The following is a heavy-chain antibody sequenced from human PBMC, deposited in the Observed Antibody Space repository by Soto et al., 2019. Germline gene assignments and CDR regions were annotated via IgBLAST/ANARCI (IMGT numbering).Heavy chain of an antibody. V-gene: IGHV3-23*01. CDR1: GFTFSSYA. Sequence: GGSLRLSCAASGFTFSSYAMSWVRQAPGKGLEWVSAISGSGGSTYYADSVKGRFTISRDNSKNTLYLQMNSLRAEDTAVYYCAKVKDYDILTGPLYYMDVWGKGTTVTVSS. J-gene: IGHJ6*03. CDR3: AKVKDYDILTGPLYYMDV. CDR2: ISGSGGST. D-gene: IGHD3-9*01.